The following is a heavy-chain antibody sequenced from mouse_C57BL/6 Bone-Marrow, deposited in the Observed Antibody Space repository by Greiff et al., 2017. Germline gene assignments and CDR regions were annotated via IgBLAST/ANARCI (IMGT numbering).Heavy chain of an antibody. Sequence: EVQLQESGPGLVKPSQSLSLTCSVTGYSITSGYYWNWIRQFPGNKLEWMGYISYDGSNNYNPSLKNRISITRDTSKKQFFMKLNYVTTEDTATYYGASYGYYEAWGQGTTLTVSS. CDR2: ISYDGSN. CDR1: GYSITSGYY. CDR3: ASYGYYEA. V-gene: IGHV3-6*01. D-gene: IGHD2-3*01. J-gene: IGHJ2*01.